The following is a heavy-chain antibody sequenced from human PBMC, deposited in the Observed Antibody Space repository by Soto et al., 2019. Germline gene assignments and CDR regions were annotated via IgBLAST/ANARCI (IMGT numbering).Heavy chain of an antibody. J-gene: IGHJ6*03. CDR2: IVVGSGNT. CDR1: GVPFSNSA. D-gene: IGHD4-17*01. V-gene: IGHV1-58*02. Sequence: GASGEVFCKGSGVPFSNSAMQWVRQARGHRLEWIGWIVVGSGNTTYAQKFQERVTITRDMSTRTAYMERSSLRSEDTAVYYCAANGDYDFNYYYYMDVWGQGTTVTVSS. CDR3: AANGDYDFNYYYYMDV.